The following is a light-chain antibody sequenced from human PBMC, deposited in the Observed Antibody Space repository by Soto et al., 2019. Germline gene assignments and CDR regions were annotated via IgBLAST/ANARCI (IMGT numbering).Light chain of an antibody. Sequence: DIQMTQSPSSLSASVGDRVTITCQASQDISNYLNWYQQKPGKAPKLLIYDASNLKTGVPSRFSGSGSGTDFTFTISSLQPEDIGTYYCQQYNTHSGTVGQGTMVDSK. CDR1: QDISNY. J-gene: IGKJ1*01. CDR3: QQYNTHSGT. CDR2: DAS. V-gene: IGKV1-33*01.